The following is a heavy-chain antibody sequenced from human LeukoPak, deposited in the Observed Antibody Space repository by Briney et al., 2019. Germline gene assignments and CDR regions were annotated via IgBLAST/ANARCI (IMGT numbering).Heavy chain of an antibody. V-gene: IGHV3-7*01. CDR3: ARDGRAVAIRGWFDP. Sequence: PGGSLRLSCAASGFTFSSYWMSWVRQAPGKGLEWVANIKQDGSEKYYVDSVKGRFTISRDNAKNSLYLQMNSLRAEDTAVYYCARDGRAVAIRGWFDPWGQGTLVTVSS. CDR1: GFTFSSYW. CDR2: IKQDGSEK. D-gene: IGHD6-19*01. J-gene: IGHJ5*02.